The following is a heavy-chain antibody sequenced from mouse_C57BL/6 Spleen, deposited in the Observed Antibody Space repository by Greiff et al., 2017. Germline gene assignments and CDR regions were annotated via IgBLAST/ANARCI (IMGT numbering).Heavy chain of an antibody. CDR3: ARGNYYDYDGFAY. D-gene: IGHD2-4*01. J-gene: IGHJ3*01. CDR2: IYPGDGDT. CDR1: GYAFSSSW. V-gene: IGHV1-82*01. Sequence: VQLQQSGPELVKPGASVKISCKASGYAFSSSWMNWVKQRPGKGLEWIGRIYPGDGDTNYTGKFKGKATLTADKSSSTAYMQLSNLTSEDSAVYFCARGNYYDYDGFAYWGQGTLVTVAA.